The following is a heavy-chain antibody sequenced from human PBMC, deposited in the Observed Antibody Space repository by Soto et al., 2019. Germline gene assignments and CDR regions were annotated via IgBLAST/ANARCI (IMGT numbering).Heavy chain of an antibody. Sequence: QVQLQQSGPGLVKPAQTLSLTCTVSDASISTDTFYLIRQLPREALEWIGYIYYIGSAYYNSSLRSRATLSLDTSKSEFSLTLTSLTAADTAVYYCAMGEAGVAGRLDYWGQGTPVTVSS. V-gene: IGHV4-31*03. D-gene: IGHD6-19*01. CDR1: DASISTDTFY. CDR3: AMGEAGVAGRLDY. CDR2: IYYIGSA. J-gene: IGHJ4*02.